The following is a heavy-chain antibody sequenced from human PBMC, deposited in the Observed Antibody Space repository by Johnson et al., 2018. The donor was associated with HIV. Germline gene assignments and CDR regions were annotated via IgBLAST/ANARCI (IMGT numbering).Heavy chain of an antibody. CDR2: ISYDGSNK. Sequence: QVQLVESGGGVVQPGRSLRLSCAASGFTFSSYAMHWVRQAPGKGLEWVAVISYDGSNKYYADSLKGRFTISRDNSKNTVYQQMNSLRPEDTAVYYCAKDGGSYGGAFDIWGQGTMVTVSS. V-gene: IGHV3-30*04. CDR1: GFTFSSYA. CDR3: AKDGGSYGGAFDI. D-gene: IGHD1-26*01. J-gene: IGHJ3*02.